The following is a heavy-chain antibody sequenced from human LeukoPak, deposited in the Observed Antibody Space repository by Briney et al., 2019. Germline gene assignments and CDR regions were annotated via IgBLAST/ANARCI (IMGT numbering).Heavy chain of an antibody. CDR2: IYYSGST. Sequence: SETLSLTCTVSGGSISSYYWSWIRQPPGKGLEWIGYIYYSGSTNYNPSLKSRVTISVDTSNNQFSLKLSSVTAADTAVYYCARDFEEYYYDSGGSRGFDYWGQGTLVTVSS. J-gene: IGHJ4*02. D-gene: IGHD3-22*01. V-gene: IGHV4-59*01. CDR3: ARDFEEYYYDSGGSRGFDY. CDR1: GGSISSYY.